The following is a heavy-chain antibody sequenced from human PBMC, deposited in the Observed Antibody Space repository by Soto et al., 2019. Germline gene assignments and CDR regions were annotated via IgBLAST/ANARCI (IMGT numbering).Heavy chain of an antibody. CDR2: IIPIFGTA. CDR1: GGTFSSYA. CDR3: ARGGRVAYCGGDCYSLYYGMDV. J-gene: IGHJ6*02. D-gene: IGHD2-21*02. Sequence: QVQLAQSGAEVKKPGSSVKVSCKASGGTFSSYAISWVRQAPGQGLEWMGGIIPIFGTANYAQKFQGRVTITADKSTSTAYMELSSLRSEDTAVYYCARGGRVAYCGGDCYSLYYGMDVWGQGTTVTVSS. V-gene: IGHV1-69*06.